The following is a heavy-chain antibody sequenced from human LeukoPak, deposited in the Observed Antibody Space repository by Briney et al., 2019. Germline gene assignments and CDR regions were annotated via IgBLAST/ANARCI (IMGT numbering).Heavy chain of an antibody. V-gene: IGHV4-61*01. Sequence: SETLSLTCAVSGGSVSTAIYYWSWIRQPPGKGLEWIGYIYYSGNTDYSPSLKSRVTIALDTSKNQISLKLSSVTAADTAVYYCARVDTYGSGGLDYWGQGTLVTVSS. CDR2: IYYSGNT. CDR3: ARVDTYGSGGLDY. D-gene: IGHD5-18*01. J-gene: IGHJ4*02. CDR1: GGSVSTAIYY.